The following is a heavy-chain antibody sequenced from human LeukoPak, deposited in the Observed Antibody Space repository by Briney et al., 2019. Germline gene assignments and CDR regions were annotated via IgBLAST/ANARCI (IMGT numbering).Heavy chain of an antibody. CDR2: IWYDGSNK. CDR1: GFTFRNHG. Sequence: GGSLRLYCTASGFTFRNHGMNWVRQTPGKGLEWVAGIWYDGSNKDYVDSVKGRFTISRDNSKNTLYLEMNSLTVEDTAVYYCAKGRGGSSHWGSDYWGQGTQVTVSS. D-gene: IGHD7-27*01. V-gene: IGHV3-33*06. CDR3: AKGRGGSSHWGSDY. J-gene: IGHJ4*02.